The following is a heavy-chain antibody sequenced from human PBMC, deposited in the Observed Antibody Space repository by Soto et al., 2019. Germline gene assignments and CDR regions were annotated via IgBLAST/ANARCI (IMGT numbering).Heavy chain of an antibody. CDR2: IIPIFGTA. CDR1: GGTFSSYA. Sequence: QVQLVQSGAEVKKPGSSVKVSCKASGGTFSSYAISWVRQAPGQGLGWMGEIIPIFGTANYAQKFQGRVTITADKSTSTAYMELSSLRSEDTAVYYCARVGPSSWIDYYYYGMDVWGQGTTVTVSS. CDR3: ARVGPSSWIDYYYYGMDV. D-gene: IGHD6-13*01. V-gene: IGHV1-69*06. J-gene: IGHJ6*02.